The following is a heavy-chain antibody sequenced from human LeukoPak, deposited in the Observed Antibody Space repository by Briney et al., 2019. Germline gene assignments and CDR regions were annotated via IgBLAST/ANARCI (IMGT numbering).Heavy chain of an antibody. Sequence: GGSLRLSRAASGFTFSSYWMSWVRQAPGKGLEWVANIKQDGSEKYYVDSVKGRFIISKDNTKNSLYLQMNSLRAEDTAVYYCGRRGSPFDYWGQGTLVTVSS. CDR3: GRRGSPFDY. J-gene: IGHJ4*02. V-gene: IGHV3-7*01. CDR2: IKQDGSEK. CDR1: GFTFSSYW.